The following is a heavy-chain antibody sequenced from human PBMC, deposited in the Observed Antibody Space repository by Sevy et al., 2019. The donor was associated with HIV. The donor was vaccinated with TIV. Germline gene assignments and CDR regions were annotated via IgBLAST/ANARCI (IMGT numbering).Heavy chain of an antibody. CDR1: GGSISSNNW. CDR2: IYHSGGT. J-gene: IGHJ3*02. Sequence: SETLSLTCAVSGGSISSNNWWSWIRQPPGKGLEWIGEIYHSGGTDYNPSLKSRVTISVDKSKNQFSLKLSSVTAADTAVYYCARDCNIAGTVGAFDIWGQGTTVTVSS. V-gene: IGHV4-4*02. D-gene: IGHD1-7*01. CDR3: ARDCNIAGTVGAFDI.